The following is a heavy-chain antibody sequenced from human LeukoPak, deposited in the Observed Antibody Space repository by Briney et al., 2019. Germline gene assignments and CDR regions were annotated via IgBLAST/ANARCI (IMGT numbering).Heavy chain of an antibody. V-gene: IGHV1-24*01. Sequence: ASVKVSCKVSGYTLTELSMHWVRQAPGKGLEWMGGYDPEDGETIYAQKFQGRVTMTEDTSTDTAYMELSSLRSEDTAVYYCATAPDYGGNSNFDYWGQGTLVTVSS. J-gene: IGHJ4*02. CDR1: GYTLTELS. CDR3: ATAPDYGGNSNFDY. D-gene: IGHD4-23*01. CDR2: YDPEDGET.